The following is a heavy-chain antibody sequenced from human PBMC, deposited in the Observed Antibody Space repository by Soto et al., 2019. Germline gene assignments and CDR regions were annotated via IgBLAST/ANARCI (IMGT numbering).Heavy chain of an antibody. J-gene: IGHJ4*02. CDR2: ISGSGGST. CDR3: AKTAYCGGDCYEYYFDY. V-gene: IGHV3-23*01. D-gene: IGHD2-21*02. CDR1: GFTFSNYA. Sequence: GGSLRLSCAASGFTFSNYAMSWVRQAPGKGLEWVSAISGSGGSTYYADSVKGRFTISRDNSKDTLYLQMNSLRAEDTAVYYCAKTAYCGGDCYEYYFDYWGQGTLVTVSS.